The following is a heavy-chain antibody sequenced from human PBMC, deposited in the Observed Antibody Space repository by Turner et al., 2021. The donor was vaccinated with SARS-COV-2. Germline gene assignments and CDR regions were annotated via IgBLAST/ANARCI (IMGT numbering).Heavy chain of an antibody. V-gene: IGHV4-39*01. CDR2: IFYSGST. J-gene: IGHJ6*02. Sequence: QLQLQESGPGLVKPSETLSLTLPVSGGSISSSSYYWGWIRQPPGKGLEWIGNIFYSGSTYYNPSRKSRVTISVDTSKNQFSLKLSSVTAADTAVYYCARLMDTAMDYYGMDVWGQGTTVTVSS. D-gene: IGHD5-18*01. CDR1: GGSISSSSYY. CDR3: ARLMDTAMDYYGMDV.